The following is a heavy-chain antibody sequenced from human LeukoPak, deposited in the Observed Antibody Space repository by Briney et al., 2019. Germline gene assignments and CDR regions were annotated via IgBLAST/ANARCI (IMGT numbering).Heavy chain of an antibody. CDR3: ARHKPGSYAFDI. V-gene: IGHV4-59*08. J-gene: IGHJ3*02. Sequence: PSETLSLTCTVSDGSISSYYWSWIRQPPGKGLEWIGYIYYSGSTNYNPSLKSRDTISVDTSKNQFSLKLSSVTAADTAVYYCARHKPGSYAFDIWGQGTMVTVSS. CDR1: DGSISSYY. CDR2: IYYSGST. D-gene: IGHD3-10*01.